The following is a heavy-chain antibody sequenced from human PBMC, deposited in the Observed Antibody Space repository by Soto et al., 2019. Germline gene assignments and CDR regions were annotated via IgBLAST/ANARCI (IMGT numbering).Heavy chain of an antibody. J-gene: IGHJ4*02. CDR3: APRPRVFSHYVAY. V-gene: IGHV2-5*02. D-gene: IGHD3-10*01. CDR1: GFSLTTRGVG. CDR2: IYSDDDE. Sequence: QITLKESGPTLVKPTQTLTLTCTFSGFSLTTRGVGVGWIRQPPGKALEWLALIYSDDDEGYSPSLKSRLTITKHPSKNQVVLTMTNMDHVDTATYSCAPRPRVFSHYVAYWAQGTQDTGSS.